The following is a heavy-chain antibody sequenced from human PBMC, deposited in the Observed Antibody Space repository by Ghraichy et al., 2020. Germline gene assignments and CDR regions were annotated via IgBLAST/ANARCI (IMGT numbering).Heavy chain of an antibody. CDR2: ISGSGGST. CDR1: GFTFNDYA. J-gene: IGHJ4*02. V-gene: IGHV3-23*01. D-gene: IGHD3-3*01. CDR3: AKVLLRFVEKVYYFDY. Sequence: GGSLRLSCAASGFTFNDYAMSWVRQAPGKGLEWVSHISGSGGSTYYADSVKGRFTISRDNSKNTLYLQMNSLRAEDTAVYYCAKVLLRFVEKVYYFDYWGQGTLVTVSS.